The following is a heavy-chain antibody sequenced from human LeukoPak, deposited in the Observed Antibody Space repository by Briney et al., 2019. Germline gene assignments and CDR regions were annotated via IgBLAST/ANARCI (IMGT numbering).Heavy chain of an antibody. Sequence: VASVKVSCKASGGTFSSYAISWVRQAPGQGLEWMGGIIPIFGTANYAQKFQGRVTITADESTSTAYMELSSLRSEDTAVYYCAREDGYNSGVLYYFDYWGQGTLVTVSS. D-gene: IGHD5-24*01. V-gene: IGHV1-69*13. CDR2: IIPIFGTA. CDR3: AREDGYNSGVLYYFDY. J-gene: IGHJ4*02. CDR1: GGTFSSYA.